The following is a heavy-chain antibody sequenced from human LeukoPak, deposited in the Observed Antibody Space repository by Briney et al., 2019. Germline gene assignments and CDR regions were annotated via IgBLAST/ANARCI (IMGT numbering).Heavy chain of an antibody. CDR3: ARDYGSGSYRGDFDH. Sequence: ASVKVSCMASGYTFTGYYMHWVRQAPGQGLEWMGWINPNSGGTDYAQKFQGRVTMTRDTSISTAYMELSRLRSDDTAVYYCARDYGSGSYRGDFDHWGQGTLVTVSS. V-gene: IGHV1-2*02. CDR1: GYTFTGYY. J-gene: IGHJ5*02. D-gene: IGHD3-10*01. CDR2: INPNSGGT.